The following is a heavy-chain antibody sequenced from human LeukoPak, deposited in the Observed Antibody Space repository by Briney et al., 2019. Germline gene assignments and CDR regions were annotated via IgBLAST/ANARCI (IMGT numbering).Heavy chain of an antibody. CDR1: GYTFTDYY. CDR2: INSNSGGT. J-gene: IGHJ4*02. D-gene: IGHD3-16*01. V-gene: IGHV1-2*02. CDR3: ARVLVPAGGGVVDY. Sequence: ASVQVSCKASGYTFTDYYMHWVRQAPGQGLEWMGWINSNSGGTNYALKFQGRVTMTRDTSISTAYMDLSSLRSDDTAVYYCARVLVPAGGGVVDYWGQGTLVTVSS.